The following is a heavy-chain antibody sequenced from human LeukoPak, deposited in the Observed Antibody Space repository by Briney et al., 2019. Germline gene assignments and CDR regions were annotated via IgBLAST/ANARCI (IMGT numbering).Heavy chain of an antibody. Sequence: SETLSLTCTVSGGSISSSSYYWGWIRQPPGKGLEWIGSIYYSGSTYYNPSLKSRVTISVDTSKNQFSLKLSSVTAADTAVYYCARHGRMEWFSLYYYYMDAWGKGTTVTVSS. CDR3: ARHGRMEWFSLYYYYMDA. CDR1: GGSISSSSYY. D-gene: IGHD3-3*01. V-gene: IGHV4-39*01. CDR2: IYYSGST. J-gene: IGHJ6*03.